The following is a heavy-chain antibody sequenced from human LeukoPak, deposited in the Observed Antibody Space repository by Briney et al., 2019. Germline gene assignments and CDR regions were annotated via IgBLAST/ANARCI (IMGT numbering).Heavy chain of an antibody. CDR1: GGTFISYA. CDR3: ASSVRYFDWLLNPPFDY. Sequence: ASVKVSCKASGGTFISYAISWVRQAPGQGLEWMGGIIPIFGTANYAQKFQGRVTITTDESTSTAYMELSSLRSEDTAVYYCASSVRYFDWLLNPPFDYWGQGTLVTVSS. CDR2: IIPIFGTA. V-gene: IGHV1-69*05. J-gene: IGHJ4*02. D-gene: IGHD3-9*01.